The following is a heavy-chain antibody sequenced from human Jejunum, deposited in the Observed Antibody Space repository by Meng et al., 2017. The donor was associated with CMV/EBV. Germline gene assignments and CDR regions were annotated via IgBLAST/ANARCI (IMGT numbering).Heavy chain of an antibody. CDR3: ARSGINDYGFFDY. Sequence: KVSGDKFRSYGINWVRQAPGQGLEWMGWISGYNGKTNYAQRLQGRVTMTQDTSTNTAYMELTSLRSDDMAVYYCARSGINDYGFFDYWGQGSLVTVSS. V-gene: IGHV1-18*03. J-gene: IGHJ4*02. CDR1: GDKFRSYG. D-gene: IGHD5-12*01. CDR2: ISGYNGKT.